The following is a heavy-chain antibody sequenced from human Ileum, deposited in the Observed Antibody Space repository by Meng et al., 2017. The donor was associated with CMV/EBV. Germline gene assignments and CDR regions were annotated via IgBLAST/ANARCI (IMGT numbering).Heavy chain of an antibody. CDR2: IYTNGRA. D-gene: IGHD1-14*01. CDR1: GGSVNSGNYY. CDR3: TSEPPGE. V-gene: IGHV4-61*02. Sequence: VLLQQPGPGLVKPSQTLSLTCVVSGGSVNSGNYYWGGVRQPAGKGLEWIGRIYTNGRAGYNPSLKSRVTISMDTSDNQFSLTLNSVTAADTAVYYCTSEPPGEWGRGTLVTVSS. J-gene: IGHJ4*02.